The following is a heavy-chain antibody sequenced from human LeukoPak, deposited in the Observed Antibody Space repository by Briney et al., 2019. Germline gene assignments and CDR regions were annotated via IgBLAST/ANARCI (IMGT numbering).Heavy chain of an antibody. Sequence: SETLSLTCAVYGGSFSGYYWSWIRQPPGKGLEWIGEINHSGSTNYNPSLKSRVTISVDTSKNQFSLKLSSVTAADTAVYYCARQGYCSSTSCYFRYFDYWGQGTLVTVSS. D-gene: IGHD2-2*01. J-gene: IGHJ4*02. CDR1: GGSFSGYY. CDR2: INHSGST. V-gene: IGHV4-34*01. CDR3: ARQGYCSSTSCYFRYFDY.